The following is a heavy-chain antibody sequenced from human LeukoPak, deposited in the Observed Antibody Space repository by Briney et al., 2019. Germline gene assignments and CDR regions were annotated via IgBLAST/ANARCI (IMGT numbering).Heavy chain of an antibody. J-gene: IGHJ4*02. D-gene: IGHD2-8*01. CDR2: ISGSGGST. Sequence: GGSLRLSCAASGFTFSSYAMSWVRQAPGKGLERVSAISGSGGSTYYADSVKGRFTISRDNSKNTLYLQMNSLRAEDTAVYYCAKDISRNIVLMVYGEGFDYWGQGTLVTVSS. V-gene: IGHV3-23*01. CDR3: AKDISRNIVLMVYGEGFDY. CDR1: GFTFSSYA.